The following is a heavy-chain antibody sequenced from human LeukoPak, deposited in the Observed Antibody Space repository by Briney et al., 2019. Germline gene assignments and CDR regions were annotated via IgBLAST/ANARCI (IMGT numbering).Heavy chain of an antibody. CDR1: GYTFTSYD. CDR3: ARDLGLWFGEYYYYGMDV. CDR2: INPNSGGT. J-gene: IGHJ6*02. Sequence: ASVKVSCKASGYTFTSYDINWVRQATGQGLEWMGWINPNSGGTNYAQKFQGWVTMTRDTSISTAYMELSRLRSDDTAVYYCARDLGLWFGEYYYYGMDVWGQGTTVTVSS. V-gene: IGHV1-2*04. D-gene: IGHD3-10*01.